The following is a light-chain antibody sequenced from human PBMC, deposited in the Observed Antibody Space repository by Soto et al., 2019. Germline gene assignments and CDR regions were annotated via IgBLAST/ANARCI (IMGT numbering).Light chain of an antibody. J-gene: IGKJ4*01. CDR1: QAISSY. Sequence: DIQLTQSPSSLSASVGDRVTITCRASQAISSYLAWYQQKPGKVPELLIYATSTLQSGAQSRFSGSGSGTDFTLTISSLQPEDVATYYCHKYNHAPTFGGGTKVEIK. CDR3: HKYNHAPT. V-gene: IGKV1-27*01. CDR2: ATS.